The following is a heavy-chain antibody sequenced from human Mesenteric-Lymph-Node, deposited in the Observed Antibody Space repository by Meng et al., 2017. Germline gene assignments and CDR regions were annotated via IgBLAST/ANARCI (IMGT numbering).Heavy chain of an antibody. J-gene: IGHJ5*02. CDR2: IHHSGTT. Sequence: GSLRLSCTVSGASISSTSYYWGWARQPPGKGLEWIGCIHHSGTTYYNPSLKSRVTISVDTSKNKFSLKLNSVTAADTAVHYCAKVGGLAVAGTGNWFDPWGQGTLVTVSS. V-gene: IGHV4-39*07. CDR3: AKVGGLAVAGTGNWFDP. CDR1: GASISSTSYY. D-gene: IGHD6-19*01.